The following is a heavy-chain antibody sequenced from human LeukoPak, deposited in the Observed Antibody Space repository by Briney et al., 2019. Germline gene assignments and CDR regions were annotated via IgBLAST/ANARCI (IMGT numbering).Heavy chain of an antibody. CDR3: ARGQWQFDL. CDR1: GFILSDYD. Sequence: GGSLRLSCAASGFILSDYDINWVRQAPGKGLGWVSYVSSSGNIIYYADSVKGRFTISRDNAKNSLYLQMSSLRADDTAVYYCARGQWQFDLWGQGTLVTVSS. CDR2: VSSSGNII. D-gene: IGHD6-19*01. J-gene: IGHJ5*02. V-gene: IGHV3-48*03.